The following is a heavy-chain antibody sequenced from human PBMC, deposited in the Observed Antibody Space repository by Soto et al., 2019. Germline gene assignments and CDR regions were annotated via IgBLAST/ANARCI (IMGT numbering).Heavy chain of an antibody. CDR2: INPNSGGT. J-gene: IGHJ4*01. Sequence: ASVKVSCKASGYTFNGYYMHWVRQAPGQGLEWMGWINPNSGGTEYAQNFQGRVTMTRDTSISTAYMELSRLSSDDTAVYYCATQVPVAGRGAFDYWGHGTLVTVSS. D-gene: IGHD6-19*01. CDR1: GYTFNGYY. CDR3: ATQVPVAGRGAFDY. V-gene: IGHV1-2*02.